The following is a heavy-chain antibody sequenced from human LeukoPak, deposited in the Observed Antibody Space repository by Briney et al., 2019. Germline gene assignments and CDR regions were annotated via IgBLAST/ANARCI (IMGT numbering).Heavy chain of an antibody. J-gene: IGHJ4*02. V-gene: IGHV4-34*01. D-gene: IGHD6-19*01. CDR2: INHSGST. CDR1: DGSFSGYY. Sequence: SETLSLTCAVYDGSFSGYYWSWIRQPPGKGLEWIGEINHSGSTNYNPSLKSRVTISVDTSKNQFSLKLSSVTAADTAVYYCARGHWTAVAGVYYFDYWGQGTLVTVSS. CDR3: ARGHWTAVAGVYYFDY.